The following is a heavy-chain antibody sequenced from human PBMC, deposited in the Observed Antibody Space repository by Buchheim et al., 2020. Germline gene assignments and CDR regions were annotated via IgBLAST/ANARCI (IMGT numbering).Heavy chain of an antibody. J-gene: IGHJ6*02. CDR3: ARDALLGYCSGGSCYFYYYYGMDV. CDR1: GGSISSSNW. D-gene: IGHD2-15*01. Sequence: QVQLQESGPGLVKPSGTLSLTCAVSGGSISSSNWWSWVRQPPGKGLEWIGEIYHSGSTNYNPSLKSRVTISVDKSKNQFSLKLSSVTAADTAVYYCARDALLGYCSGGSCYFYYYYGMDVWGQGTT. CDR2: IYHSGST. V-gene: IGHV4-4*02.